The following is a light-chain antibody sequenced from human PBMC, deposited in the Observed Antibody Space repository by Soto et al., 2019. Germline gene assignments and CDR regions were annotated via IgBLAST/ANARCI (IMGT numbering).Light chain of an antibody. V-gene: IGKV3-20*01. CDR3: QQFGLSPT. CDR2: GAS. J-gene: IGKJ4*01. CDR1: QTISSTF. Sequence: EIVLTQSPGTLSLSPGERATLSCRASQTISSTFLAWYRQRPGQAPRLLFYGASSRATGIPDRFSGSGSGTDFTLTISRLEPEDFAVYYCQQFGLSPTFGGGTKVEIK.